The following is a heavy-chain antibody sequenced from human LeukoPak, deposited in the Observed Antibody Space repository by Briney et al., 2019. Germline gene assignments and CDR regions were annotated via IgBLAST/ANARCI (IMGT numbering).Heavy chain of an antibody. J-gene: IGHJ4*02. V-gene: IGHV3-30*04. CDR3: ARDPSRFGEYGYFDY. CDR1: GFTFSSFA. Sequence: GGSLRLSCAASGFTFSSFAMHWVRQTPGKGLEWVAGMSYNGNDKYYEDSLKGRFTISRDNFKNTLYLQMNSLRAEDTAVYYCARDPSRFGEYGYFDYWGQGSLVTVSS. D-gene: IGHD3-10*01. CDR2: MSYNGNDK.